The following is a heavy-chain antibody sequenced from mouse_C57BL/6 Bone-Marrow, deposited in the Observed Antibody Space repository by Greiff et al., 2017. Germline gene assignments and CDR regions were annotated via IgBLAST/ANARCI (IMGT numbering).Heavy chain of an antibody. CDR1: GYTFTDYE. CDR2: IDPETGGT. V-gene: IGHV1-15*01. Sequence: VQLQESGAELVRPGASVTLSCKASGYTFTDYEMHWVKQTPVHGLEWIGAIDPETGGTAYNQKFKGKAILTADKSSSTAYMELRSLTSEDSAVYYCTRAIYYGGSLDYWGQGTTLTVSS. J-gene: IGHJ2*01. D-gene: IGHD1-1*01. CDR3: TRAIYYGGSLDY.